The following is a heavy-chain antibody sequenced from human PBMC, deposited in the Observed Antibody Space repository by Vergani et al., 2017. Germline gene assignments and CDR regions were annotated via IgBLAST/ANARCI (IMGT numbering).Heavy chain of an antibody. D-gene: IGHD2-2*01. CDR3: AREYSSTSGRAFDF. CDR2: VSTGTKSQ. J-gene: IGHJ3*01. CDR1: GFSFGDYA. V-gene: IGHV3-48*01. Sequence: VQLVESGGGLVQPGGSLRLSCAASGFSFGDYAMTWVRQAPGKGLEWVSFVSTGTKSQSYAESVKGRFTISRDSAKNSLYLQMDSLRAEDTAVYYCAREYSSTSGRAFDFWGQGTKVTVSS.